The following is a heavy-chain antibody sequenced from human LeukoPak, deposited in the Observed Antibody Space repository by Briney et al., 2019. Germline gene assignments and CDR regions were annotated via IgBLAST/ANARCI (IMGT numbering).Heavy chain of an antibody. V-gene: IGHV4-34*01. J-gene: IGHJ4*02. Sequence: SETLSLTCAVYGGSFSGYYWSWIRQPPGKGLEWIGEINHSGSTNYNPSLKSRVTISVDTSKNQFSLKLSSVTAADTAVYYCAREATIEYFDYWGQGTLVTVSS. CDR3: AREATIEYFDY. CDR2: INHSGST. D-gene: IGHD5-12*01. CDR1: GGSFSGYY.